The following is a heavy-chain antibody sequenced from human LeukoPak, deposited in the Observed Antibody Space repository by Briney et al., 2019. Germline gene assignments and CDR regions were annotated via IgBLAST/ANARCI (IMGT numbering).Heavy chain of an antibody. V-gene: IGHV4-34*01. CDR1: GGSFSGYY. Sequence: SETLSLTCAVYGGSFSGYYWSWIHQPPGKGLEWIGEINHSGSTNYNPSLESRVTISVDTSKNQFSLKLSSVTAADTAVYYCARGRRYYYGSGSPRGWFDPWGQGTLVTVSS. D-gene: IGHD3-10*01. CDR3: ARGRRYYYGSGSPRGWFDP. J-gene: IGHJ5*02. CDR2: INHSGST.